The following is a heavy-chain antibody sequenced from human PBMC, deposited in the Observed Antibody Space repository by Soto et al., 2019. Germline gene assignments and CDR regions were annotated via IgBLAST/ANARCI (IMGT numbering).Heavy chain of an antibody. CDR2: ISYDGSNK. CDR1: GLTFSSYA. V-gene: IGHV3-30-3*01. D-gene: IGHD3-9*01. J-gene: IGHJ4*02. CDR3: ARDLLTYYDILTGFDY. Sequence: GGSLRLSCAASGLTFSSYAMHWVRQAPGKGLEWVAVISYDGSNKYYADSVKGRFTISRDNSKNTLYLQMNSLRAEDTAVYYCARDLLTYYDILTGFDYWGQGTLVTVSS.